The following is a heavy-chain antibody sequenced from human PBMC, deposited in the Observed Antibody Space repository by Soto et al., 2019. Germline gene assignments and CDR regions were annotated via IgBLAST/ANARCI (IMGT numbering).Heavy chain of an antibody. CDR1: GGTFSSYA. V-gene: IGHV1-69*05. Sequence: SVKVSCKASGGTFSSYAISWVRQAPGQGLEWMGGIIPIFGTTNYAQKFQGRVTMTRDTSTSTAYMELSRLRSDDTAVYYCARGGVRGVIIRVYYYYGMDVWGQGTTVTVSS. CDR3: ARGGVRGVIIRVYYYYGMDV. D-gene: IGHD3-10*01. CDR2: IIPIFGTT. J-gene: IGHJ6*02.